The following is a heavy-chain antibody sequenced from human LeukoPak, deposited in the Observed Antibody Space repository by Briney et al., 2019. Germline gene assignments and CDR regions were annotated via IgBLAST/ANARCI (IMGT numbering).Heavy chain of an antibody. V-gene: IGHV3-30*18. CDR1: GFTFSSYG. Sequence: GRSLRISCAASGFTFSSYGMHRGRQAPGKGVGGGAVISYDGSNKYYADSVKGRFTISRDNSKNTLYLQMNSLRAEDTAVYYCAKDDGPRVEWPFDYWGQGTLVTVSS. CDR3: AKDDGPRVEWPFDY. CDR2: ISYDGSNK. J-gene: IGHJ4*02. D-gene: IGHD5-24*01.